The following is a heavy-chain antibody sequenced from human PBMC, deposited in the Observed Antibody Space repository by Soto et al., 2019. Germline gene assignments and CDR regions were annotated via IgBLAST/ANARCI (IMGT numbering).Heavy chain of an antibody. CDR2: TYYRSRFFS. J-gene: IGHJ5*02. Sequence: SQTLSLTCAISGDSVSSYSAAWNWIRQSPPGGLEWLGSTYYRSRFFSDYAESVKSRIIINPDTSKNQFSLQLKSVTPEDTAVYYCVRDRYSSSGWFDPWGQGTPVTVSS. CDR1: GDSVSSYSAA. CDR3: VRDRYSSSGWFDP. D-gene: IGHD3-10*01. V-gene: IGHV6-1*01.